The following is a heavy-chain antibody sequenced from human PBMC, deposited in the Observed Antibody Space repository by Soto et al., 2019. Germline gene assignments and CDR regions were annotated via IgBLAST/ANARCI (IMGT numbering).Heavy chain of an antibody. J-gene: IGHJ4*02. CDR3: ARDTAGSGYDY. Sequence: QVQLVESGGGVVQPGRSLRLSCAASGFTFSSYGMHWVRQDPGKGLEWVAVIWYDGSNKYYADSVKGRFTISRDNSKNTLYLQMNSLRAEDTAVYYCARDTAGSGYDYWGQGTLVTVSS. CDR2: IWYDGSNK. CDR1: GFTFSSYG. D-gene: IGHD5-12*01. V-gene: IGHV3-33*01.